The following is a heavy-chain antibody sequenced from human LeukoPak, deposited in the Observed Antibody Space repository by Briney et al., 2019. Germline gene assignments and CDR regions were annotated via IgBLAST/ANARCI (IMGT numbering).Heavy chain of an antibody. D-gene: IGHD3/OR15-3a*01. CDR3: ARVGPLAPRDMDV. Sequence: ASVKVSCKAFGYTFTGYYIHWVRQAPGQGLEWMGWISAYNGNTNYAQKLQGRVTMTTDTSTSTAYMELRSLRSDDTAVYYCARVGPLAPRDMDVWGKGTTVTVSS. CDR2: ISAYNGNT. J-gene: IGHJ6*03. V-gene: IGHV1-18*04. CDR1: GYTFTGYY.